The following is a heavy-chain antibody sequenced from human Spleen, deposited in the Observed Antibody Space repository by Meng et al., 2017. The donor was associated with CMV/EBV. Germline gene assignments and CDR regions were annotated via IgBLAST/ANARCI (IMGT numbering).Heavy chain of an antibody. Sequence: VPGPGQPSGTPSPTCLCFGGPISSGSYYWSWIRQPAGKGLEWIGRIYTSGSTNYNPSLKSRVTISVDTSKNQFSLKLSSVTAADTAVYYCARDEGYCSSTSCPRWFDPWGQGTLVTVSS. D-gene: IGHD2-2*01. CDR2: IYTSGST. CDR1: GGPISSGSYY. CDR3: ARDEGYCSSTSCPRWFDP. J-gene: IGHJ5*02. V-gene: IGHV4-61*02.